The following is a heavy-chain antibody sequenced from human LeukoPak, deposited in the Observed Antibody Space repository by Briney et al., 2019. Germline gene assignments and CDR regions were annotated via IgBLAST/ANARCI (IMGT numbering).Heavy chain of an antibody. Sequence: GGSLRLSCAASGFTFSSYAMHWVRQAPGKGLEWVANIKQDGSEKYYVDSVKGRFTISRDNAKNSLYLQMNSLRAEDTAVYYCAKADSSGYYLGHDAFDIWGQGTMVTVSS. D-gene: IGHD3-22*01. J-gene: IGHJ3*02. CDR2: IKQDGSEK. V-gene: IGHV3-7*01. CDR3: AKADSSGYYLGHDAFDI. CDR1: GFTFSSYA.